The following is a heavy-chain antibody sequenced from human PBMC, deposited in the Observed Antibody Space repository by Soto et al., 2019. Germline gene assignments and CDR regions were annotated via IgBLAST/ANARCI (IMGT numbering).Heavy chain of an antibody. CDR3: ARGAPVSITMVRGVRGNWFNP. D-gene: IGHD3-10*01. Sequence: SETLSLTCAVYGGSFSGYYWSWIRHPPGNGLEWIGEINHSGSTNYNPSLKSRVTISVDTSKNQFSLKLSSVTAADTAVYYCARGAPVSITMVRGVRGNWFNPWGQGTLVTV. J-gene: IGHJ5*02. V-gene: IGHV4-34*01. CDR1: GGSFSGYY. CDR2: INHSGST.